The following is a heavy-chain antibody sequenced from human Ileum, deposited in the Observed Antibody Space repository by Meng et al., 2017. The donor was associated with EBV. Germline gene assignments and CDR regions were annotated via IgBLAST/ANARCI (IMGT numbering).Heavy chain of an antibody. CDR1: GASISSYS. V-gene: IGHV4-59*08. J-gene: IGHJ4*02. CDR2: IYSSGTT. Sequence: GASMLKPSETLSPTCTFPGASISSYSWGWFRQTPGKGLEWLGYIYSSGTTNYNPSLKSRVTISVDTSKNQFSLNLSSVTAADTAVYYCARGGWSLDYWGQGTLVTVSS. D-gene: IGHD2-15*01. CDR3: ARGGWSLDY.